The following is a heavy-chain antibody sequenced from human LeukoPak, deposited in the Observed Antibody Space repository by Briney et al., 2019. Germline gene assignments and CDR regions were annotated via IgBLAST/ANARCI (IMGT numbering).Heavy chain of an antibody. CDR1: GFSFRSYW. Sequence: PGGSLRLSCAASGFSFRSYWMTWVRQAPGQGLEWVANIKQDGSEKYYVDSVKGRFTISRDNAKSSLYLQMDSLRAEDTAVYYCARDPGIVVPAYFDHWGQGTLVTVSS. V-gene: IGHV3-7*01. CDR2: IKQDGSEK. J-gene: IGHJ4*02. D-gene: IGHD2-2*01. CDR3: ARDPGIVVPAYFDH.